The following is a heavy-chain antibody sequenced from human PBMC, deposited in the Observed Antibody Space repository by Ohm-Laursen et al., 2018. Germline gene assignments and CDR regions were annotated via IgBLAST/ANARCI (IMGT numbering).Heavy chain of an antibody. CDR3: ARGSSYPSDYGMDV. V-gene: IGHV3-64*01. CDR2: ISSNGGST. CDR1: GFTFSTYA. Sequence: SLRLSCSASGFTFSTYAMHWVRQAPGKGLEYVSAISSNGGSTYYANSVKGRFTISRDNSKNTLYLQMNSLRAEDTAVYYCARGSSYPSDYGMDVWGQGTTVTVSS. J-gene: IGHJ6*02.